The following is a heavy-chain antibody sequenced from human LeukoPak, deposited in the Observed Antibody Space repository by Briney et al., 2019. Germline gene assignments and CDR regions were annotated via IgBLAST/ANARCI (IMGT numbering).Heavy chain of an antibody. V-gene: IGHV3-11*04. CDR2: ISSSGSTI. Sequence: RGSLRLSCAASGFTFSDYYMSWIRQAPGKGLEWVSYISSSGSTIYYADSVKGRFTISRDNAKNSLYLQMNSLRAEDTAVYYCATPGYYYDSSGYSNYWGQGTLVTVSS. D-gene: IGHD3-22*01. CDR3: ATPGYYYDSSGYSNY. J-gene: IGHJ4*02. CDR1: GFTFSDYY.